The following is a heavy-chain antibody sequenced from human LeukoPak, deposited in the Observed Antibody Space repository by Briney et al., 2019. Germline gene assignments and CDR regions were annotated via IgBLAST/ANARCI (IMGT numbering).Heavy chain of an antibody. CDR2: ISGSGGST. V-gene: IGHV3-23*01. Sequence: GGSLRLSCAASGFTFSSYAMSWVRQAPGRGRRGAPAISGSGGSTYYADSVKGRFTISRDNSKNTLYLQMNSLRAEDTAVYYCAKPLRDGGSYYFDYWGQGTLVTVSS. J-gene: IGHJ4*02. CDR3: AKPLRDGGSYYFDY. CDR1: GFTFSSYA. D-gene: IGHD5-24*01.